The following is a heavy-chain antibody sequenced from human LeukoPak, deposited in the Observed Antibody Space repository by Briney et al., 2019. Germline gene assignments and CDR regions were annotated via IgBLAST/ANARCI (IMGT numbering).Heavy chain of an antibody. Sequence: PSETLSLTCAVSGYSINSDYYWGWIRQSPDKGLEWIGTIYHSGSTYYNPSLKSRFTISVDTSKNQFSLKVTSVTAADTAVYYCARFYYYDTTGYPYYYMDVWGKGTTVTVSS. J-gene: IGHJ6*03. CDR1: GYSINSDYY. V-gene: IGHV4-38-2*01. D-gene: IGHD3-22*01. CDR2: IYHSGST. CDR3: ARFYYYDTTGYPYYYMDV.